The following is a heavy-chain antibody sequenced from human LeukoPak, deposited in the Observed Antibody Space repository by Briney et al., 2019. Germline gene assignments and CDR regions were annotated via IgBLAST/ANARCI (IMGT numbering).Heavy chain of an antibody. D-gene: IGHD1-26*01. V-gene: IGHV3-74*01. CDR2: ISRDGSNT. CDR1: EFTFSTYL. CDR3: AREWDLPGAYYMDV. J-gene: IGHJ6*03. Sequence: GGSLRLSWAASEFTFSTYLVHDLRQAPGKVRVGVSCISRDGSNTFYADSVKGRFTISRDNAKNTLYLQMNSLRGDDSAVYYCAREWDLPGAYYMDVWGKGTTVTVSS.